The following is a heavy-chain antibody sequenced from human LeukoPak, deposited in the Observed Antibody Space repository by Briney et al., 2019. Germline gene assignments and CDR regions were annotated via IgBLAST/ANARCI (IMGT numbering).Heavy chain of an antibody. V-gene: IGHV3-21*01. J-gene: IGHJ4*02. CDR1: GGTFSSYS. CDR3: ARGGDYGDYVAFRY. Sequence: ASVKVSCKASGGTFSSYSMNWVRQAPGKGLEWVSSISSSGSYIYYADSVKGRFTISRDNAKNSLYLQMNSLRAEDTAVYYCARGGDYGDYVAFRYWGQGTLVTVSS. CDR2: ISSSGSYI. D-gene: IGHD4-17*01.